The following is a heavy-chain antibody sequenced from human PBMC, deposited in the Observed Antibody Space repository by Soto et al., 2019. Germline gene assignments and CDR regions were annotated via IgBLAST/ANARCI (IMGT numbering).Heavy chain of an antibody. V-gene: IGHV4-39*01. CDR2: IYYSGST. CDR1: GGSISSSSYY. CDR3: ARRDYDSSGYYYVSYGMDV. J-gene: IGHJ6*02. Sequence: KPSETLSLTCTVSGGSISSSSYYWGWIRQPPGKGLEWIGSIYYSGSTYYNPSLKSRVTISVDTSKNQFSLKLSSVTAADTAVYYCARRDYDSSGYYYVSYGMDVWGQGTTVTVSS. D-gene: IGHD3-22*01.